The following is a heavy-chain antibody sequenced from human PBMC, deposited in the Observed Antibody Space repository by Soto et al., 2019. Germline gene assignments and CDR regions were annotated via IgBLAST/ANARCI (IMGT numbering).Heavy chain of an antibody. CDR2: ISYDGSNK. J-gene: IGHJ4*02. CDR1: GFTFSSYG. Sequence: LRLSCAASGFTFSSYGMHWVRQAPGKGLEWVAVISYDGSNKYYADSVKGRFTISRDNSKNTLYLQMNSLRAEDTAVYYCAKAIEWGYCSGGSCYFDYWGQGTLVTVSS. V-gene: IGHV3-30*18. CDR3: AKAIEWGYCSGGSCYFDY. D-gene: IGHD2-15*01.